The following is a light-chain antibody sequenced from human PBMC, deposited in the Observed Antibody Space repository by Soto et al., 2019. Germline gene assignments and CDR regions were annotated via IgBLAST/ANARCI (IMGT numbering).Light chain of an antibody. V-gene: IGLV2-14*01. Sequence: QSVLTQPASVSGSPGQSITISCTGTTSDVGGYNSVSWYQQHPGTAPQLMIYDVSYRPSGVSTRFSGSKSGNMASLTICGLKGDDEADYFCSSYSSTGTRVFGGGTKLTVL. CDR1: TSDVGGYNS. CDR2: DVS. J-gene: IGLJ3*02. CDR3: SSYSSTGTRV.